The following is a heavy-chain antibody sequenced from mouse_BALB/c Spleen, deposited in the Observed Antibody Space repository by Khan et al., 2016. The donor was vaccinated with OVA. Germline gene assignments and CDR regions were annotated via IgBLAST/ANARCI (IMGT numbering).Heavy chain of an antibody. J-gene: IGHJ3*01. D-gene: IGHD4-1*01. CDR3: ADHVTGSFAY. CDR2: ISSGGDYT. V-gene: IGHV5-6*01. CDR1: GFTFSSYS. Sequence: EVELVESGGDLVKPGGSLKLSCAASGFTFSSYSMSWVRQTPDKRLEWVASISSGGDYTYYPDSVKGRFTISRDNAKTTLYLQMSDLKSEDTAMYYGADHVTGSFAYWGQGTLVTVSA.